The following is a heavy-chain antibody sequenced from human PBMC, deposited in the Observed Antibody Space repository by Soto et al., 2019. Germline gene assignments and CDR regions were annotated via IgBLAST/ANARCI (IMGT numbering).Heavy chain of an antibody. J-gene: IGHJ5*02. D-gene: IGHD5-12*01. CDR3: AKGDNLGPKTGYAFDP. Sequence: TLSLTCAISGDSVSSNTASWNRIRQSPSIGLEWLGRTYFRSKWYNDYAVSVKSRIIINPDTSNNHFSLQLNSVTPEDTAVYFCAKGDNLGPKTGYAFDPWGQGIMVTAPQ. CDR1: GDSVSSNTAS. CDR2: TYFRSKWYN. V-gene: IGHV6-1*01.